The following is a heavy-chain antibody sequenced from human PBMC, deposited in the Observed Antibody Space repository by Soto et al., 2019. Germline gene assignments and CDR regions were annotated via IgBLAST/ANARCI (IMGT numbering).Heavy chain of an antibody. CDR2: LSYDGSSE. CDR3: AKDGGWEPPDSYYFGMDA. J-gene: IGHJ6*02. Sequence: QVQLVESGGGVVQPGRSLRLSCAASGFSFSNYGMHWVRQAPGKGLEWVALLSYDGSSEYYADSVKGRFTISRDKSKXTLXLQMNSLSAEDTAVYFCAKDGGWEPPDSYYFGMDAWGQGTTITVSS. CDR1: GFSFSNYG. V-gene: IGHV3-30*18. D-gene: IGHD1-26*01.